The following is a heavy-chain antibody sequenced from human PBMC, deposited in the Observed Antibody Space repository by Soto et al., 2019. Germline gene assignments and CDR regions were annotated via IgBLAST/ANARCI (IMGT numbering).Heavy chain of an antibody. CDR1: GYTFTSYY. V-gene: IGHV1-46*01. D-gene: IGHD6-13*01. Sequence: ASVKVSCKASGYTFTSYYMHWVRQAPGQGLEWMGIINPSGGSTRYAQKFQGRVTMTRDTSTSTVYMELSSLRSEDTAVYYCARVWYSSSWYTYLFDPWGQGTLVTVSS. CDR3: ARVWYSSSWYTYLFDP. J-gene: IGHJ5*02. CDR2: INPSGGST.